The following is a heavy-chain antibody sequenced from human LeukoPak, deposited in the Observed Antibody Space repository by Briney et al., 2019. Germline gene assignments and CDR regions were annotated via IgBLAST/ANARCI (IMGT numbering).Heavy chain of an antibody. CDR3: ARGSRDGYNYFDY. D-gene: IGHD5-24*01. CDR2: IYSSGST. Sequence: PSETLSLTCTVSRGSISSRYWNWIRQSPGKGLEWIGYIYSSGSTNYNPSLENRVSISLDTSKNLFSLELTSVTAADTAVYYCARGSRDGYNYFDYWGQGTLVTVSS. CDR1: RGSISSRY. V-gene: IGHV4-59*11. J-gene: IGHJ4*02.